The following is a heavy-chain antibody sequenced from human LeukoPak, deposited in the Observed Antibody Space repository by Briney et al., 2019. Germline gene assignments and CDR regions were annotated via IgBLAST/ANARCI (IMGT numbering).Heavy chain of an antibody. Sequence: SVKVSCKASGYTFTGYYMHWVRQAPGQGLEWMGGIIPIFGTANYAQKFQGRVTITADESTSTAYMELSSLRSEDTAVYYCARGDIEMATNPLDYWGQGTLVTVSS. V-gene: IGHV1-69*13. CDR3: ARGDIEMATNPLDY. D-gene: IGHD5-24*01. CDR2: IIPIFGTA. J-gene: IGHJ4*02. CDR1: GYTFTGYY.